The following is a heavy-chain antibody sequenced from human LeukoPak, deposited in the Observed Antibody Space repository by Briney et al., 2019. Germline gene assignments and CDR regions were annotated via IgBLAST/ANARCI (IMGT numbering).Heavy chain of an antibody. J-gene: IGHJ4*02. CDR3: ARSTRPYYDFWSGYPFDY. Sequence: ASVKVSCKASGYTFTGYYMHWVRQAPGLGLEWMGWINPNSGGTNYAQKFQGRVTMTRDTSISTAYMELSRLRSDDTAVYYCARSTRPYYDFWSGYPFDYWGQGTLVTVSS. CDR1: GYTFTGYY. D-gene: IGHD3-3*01. CDR2: INPNSGGT. V-gene: IGHV1-2*02.